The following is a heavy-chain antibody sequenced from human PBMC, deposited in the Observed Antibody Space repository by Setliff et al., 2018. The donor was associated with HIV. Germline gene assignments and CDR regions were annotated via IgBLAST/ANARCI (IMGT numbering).Heavy chain of an antibody. Sequence: ASVKVSCKASGYTFTTYYMHWVRQAPGQGLEWMGVINPGGGGTSYAQRLQGRVTLTTDESTGTAYMELSNLRSEDTAVYYCATEGNIFDIWGRGTMVTVSS. J-gene: IGHJ3*02. CDR1: GYTFTTYY. CDR3: ATEGNIFDI. V-gene: IGHV1-46*01. CDR2: INPGGGGT. D-gene: IGHD3-10*01.